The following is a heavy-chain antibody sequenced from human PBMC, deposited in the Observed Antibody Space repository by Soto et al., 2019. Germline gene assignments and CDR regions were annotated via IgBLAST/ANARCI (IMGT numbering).Heavy chain of an antibody. V-gene: IGHV1-46*01. CDR1: GYTFTKFH. CDR2: IDPSGGVT. Sequence: QVQLIQFGAEVKKPGASVKVSCRASGYTFTKFHIHWVRQAPGQGLEWMGMIDPSGGVTRDAQRLQGRITMTSDTSTSSVYMELRGLTSEDTAVYYWARDVIGHDNYEPIGYYFDHWGPGTLVTVSS. J-gene: IGHJ4*02. D-gene: IGHD3-16*01. CDR3: ARDVIGHDNYEPIGYYFDH.